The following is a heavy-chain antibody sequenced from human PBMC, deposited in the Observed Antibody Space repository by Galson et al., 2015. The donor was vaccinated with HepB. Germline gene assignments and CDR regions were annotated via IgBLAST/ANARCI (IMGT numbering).Heavy chain of an antibody. CDR3: ARMGYCSSTSCYTFNY. D-gene: IGHD2-2*02. CDR2: IDPSDSYT. Sequence: QSGAEVKKPGESLRISCKGSGYSFTSYWISWVRQMPGKGLEWMGRIDPSDSYTNYSPSFQGHVTISADKSISTAYLQWSSLKASDTAMYYCARMGYCSSTSCYTFNYWGQGTLVTVSS. V-gene: IGHV5-10-1*01. J-gene: IGHJ4*02. CDR1: GYSFTSYW.